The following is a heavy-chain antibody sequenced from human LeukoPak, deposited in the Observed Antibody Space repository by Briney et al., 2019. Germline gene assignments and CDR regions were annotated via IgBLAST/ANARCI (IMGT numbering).Heavy chain of an antibody. Sequence: PGGSLRLSCAASGFTFSAYYMSWIRQAPGKGLEWVSVIYSGGSTYYADSVKGRFTISRDNSKNTLYLQMNSLRAEDTAIYYCATGYCTNGVCYWAPFDYWGQGTLVTVSS. CDR3: ATGYCTNGVCYWAPFDY. V-gene: IGHV3-53*01. J-gene: IGHJ4*02. CDR1: GFTFSAYY. CDR2: IYSGGST. D-gene: IGHD2-8*01.